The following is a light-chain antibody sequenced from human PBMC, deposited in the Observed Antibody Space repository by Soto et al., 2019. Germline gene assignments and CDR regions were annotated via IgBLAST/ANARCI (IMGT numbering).Light chain of an antibody. CDR3: CSFTSSTTWV. CDR1: SSDVGAYNY. J-gene: IGLJ3*02. V-gene: IGLV2-14*03. CDR2: EVT. Sequence: QSVLTQPASVSGSPRQSITISCTGTSSDVGAYNYVSWYQQHPGKAPKLMIYEVTYRPSGVSDRFSGSKSGNTASLTISGLQAEDEAHYFCCSFTSSTTWVFGGGTKLTVL.